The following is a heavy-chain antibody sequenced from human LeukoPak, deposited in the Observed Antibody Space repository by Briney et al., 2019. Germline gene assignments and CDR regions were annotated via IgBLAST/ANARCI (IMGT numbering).Heavy chain of an antibody. CDR2: INVYNGNT. Sequence: ASVKVSCKTSGYTFTSYDISWVRQAPGQGLEWMGRINVYNGNTNYAQKVQGRVTMTTDTSTTTAYMEVRSPRSDDTAVYYCARSAGSYNFDYWGQGTLVTVSS. V-gene: IGHV1-18*01. CDR3: ARSAGSYNFDY. J-gene: IGHJ4*02. D-gene: IGHD1-26*01. CDR1: GYTFTSYD.